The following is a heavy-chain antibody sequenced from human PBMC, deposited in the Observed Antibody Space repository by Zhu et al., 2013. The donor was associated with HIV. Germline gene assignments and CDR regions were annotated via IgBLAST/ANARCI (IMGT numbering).Heavy chain of an antibody. CDR1: GYTFSRFG. Sequence: QAQLVQSGAEVKKPGASVKVSCKASGYTFSRFGISWVRQAPGQGLEWMGWISTENGQRKHVEKFQDRLTMTADMSTDTAYMELTSLTSDDTAVYYCATADQYSQFGRWGWFDPGAREPWSSSPQ. CDR3: ATADQYSQFGRWGWFDP. V-gene: IGHV1-18*01. D-gene: IGHD5-12*01. CDR2: ISTENGQR. J-gene: IGHJ5*02.